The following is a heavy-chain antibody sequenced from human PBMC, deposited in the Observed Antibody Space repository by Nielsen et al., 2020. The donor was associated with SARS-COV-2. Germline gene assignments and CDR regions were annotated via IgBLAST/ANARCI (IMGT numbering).Heavy chain of an antibody. CDR2: IDPSDSYT. Sequence: GESLKISCKGSGYSFTSNWITWVRQVPGKGLEWVGRIDPSDSYTSYSPSFQGHVTISVDRAISTAFLQWSSLRASDSAMYYCARPASGTYQNPDSWGQGTLVTVTS. D-gene: IGHD1-26*01. J-gene: IGHJ4*02. V-gene: IGHV5-10-1*01. CDR3: ARPASGTYQNPDS. CDR1: GYSFTSNW.